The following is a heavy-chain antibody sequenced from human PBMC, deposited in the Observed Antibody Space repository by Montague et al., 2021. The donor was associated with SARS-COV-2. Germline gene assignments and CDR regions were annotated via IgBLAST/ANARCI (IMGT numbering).Heavy chain of an antibody. CDR1: GGSISSYY. Sequence: SETLSLTCTVSGGSISSYYWSWIRQPPGKGLEWIGYIYYSRSTNYNPSLKSRVTISVDTSKNQFSLKLSSVTAADTAVYYCARGDVVVVAANDYYYGMDVWGQGTTVTVSS. V-gene: IGHV4-59*01. CDR3: ARGDVVVVAANDYYYGMDV. CDR2: IYYSRST. D-gene: IGHD2-15*01. J-gene: IGHJ6*02.